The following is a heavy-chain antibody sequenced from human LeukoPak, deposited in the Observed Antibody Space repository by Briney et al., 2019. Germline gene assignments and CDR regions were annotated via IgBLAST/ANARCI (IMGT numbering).Heavy chain of an antibody. Sequence: ASVKVSCKASGYTLTGYYMHWVRQAPGQGLEWMGWINPSIGGTNYVQKFQGRVTMTRDTSISTAYMELSRLRSDDTAVYYCARSRTGDDAFDIWGQGTMVTVSS. J-gene: IGHJ3*02. D-gene: IGHD1-14*01. CDR2: INPSIGGT. V-gene: IGHV1-2*02. CDR1: GYTLTGYY. CDR3: ARSRTGDDAFDI.